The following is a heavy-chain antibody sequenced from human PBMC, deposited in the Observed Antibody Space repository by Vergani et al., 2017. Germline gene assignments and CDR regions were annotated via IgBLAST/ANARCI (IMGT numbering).Heavy chain of an antibody. D-gene: IGHD6-13*01. CDR1: GFTFSSYA. V-gene: IGHV3-64*01. CDR2: ISSNGGST. Sequence: EVQLVESGGGLVQPGGSLRLSCAASGFTFSSYAMHWVRQAPGKGLEYVSAISSNGGSTYYANSVKGRFTISRDNSKNTLYLQMGSLRAEDMAVYYCAGGDDVDEQLGLDYWGQGTLVTVSS. CDR3: AGGDDVDEQLGLDY. J-gene: IGHJ4*02.